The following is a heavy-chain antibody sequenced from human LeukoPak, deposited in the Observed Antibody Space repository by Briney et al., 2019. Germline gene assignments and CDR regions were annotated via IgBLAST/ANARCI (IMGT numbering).Heavy chain of an antibody. D-gene: IGHD5-18*01. J-gene: IGHJ4*02. CDR1: GYTFTGNY. CDR2: IDPNSGGT. CDR3: VRGYSSLDY. Sequence: ASVKVSCKASGYTFTGNYMHWVRQAPGQGLEWMGWIDPNSGGTNYAQNIQGRVTMTRDTSISTAYMELNRLRSDDTAVYYCVRGYSSLDYWGQGTLVTVSS. V-gene: IGHV1-2*02.